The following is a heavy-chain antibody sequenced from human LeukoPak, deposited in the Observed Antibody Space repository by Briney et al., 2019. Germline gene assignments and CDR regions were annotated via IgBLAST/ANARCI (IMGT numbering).Heavy chain of an antibody. J-gene: IGHJ5*02. D-gene: IGHD1-26*01. Sequence: TSETLSLTCTVSGGSISSYYWSWIRQPPGKGLEWIGYIYYSGSTNYNPSLKSRVTISVDTSKNQFSLKLSSVTAADTAVYYCARRDSGSPFDPWGQGTLVTVSS. CDR2: IYYSGST. V-gene: IGHV4-59*08. CDR1: GGSISSYY. CDR3: ARRDSGSPFDP.